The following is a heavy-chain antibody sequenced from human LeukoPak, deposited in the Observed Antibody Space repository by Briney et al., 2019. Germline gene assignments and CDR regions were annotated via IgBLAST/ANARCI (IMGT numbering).Heavy chain of an antibody. CDR1: GGSISSGDYS. D-gene: IGHD2-8*01. CDR2: IFHSGIT. Sequence: SETLSLTCAVSGGSISSGDYSWSWIRQPPGKGLEWIGYIFHSGITYYNPSLKSRVTISVDRSKNQFSLKLTSVTAADTAIYYCARGFACPNNGCPLPFDYWGQGTLVTVSS. V-gene: IGHV4-30-2*01. J-gene: IGHJ4*02. CDR3: ARGFACPNNGCPLPFDY.